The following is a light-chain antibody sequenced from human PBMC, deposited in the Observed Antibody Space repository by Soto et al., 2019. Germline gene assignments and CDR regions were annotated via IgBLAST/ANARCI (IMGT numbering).Light chain of an antibody. CDR2: AAS. CDR3: QQTYSTTIT. J-gene: IGKJ5*01. V-gene: IGKV1-39*01. CDR1: QSISSW. Sequence: DIQMTQSNTTLSASVGDRVTITCRASQSISSWLAWYQQKPGKAPKIXIYAASSLQSGVLSRFSGSGSGTDFTLTISSLQAEDFVPYYCQQTYSTTITFGQGTILEIK.